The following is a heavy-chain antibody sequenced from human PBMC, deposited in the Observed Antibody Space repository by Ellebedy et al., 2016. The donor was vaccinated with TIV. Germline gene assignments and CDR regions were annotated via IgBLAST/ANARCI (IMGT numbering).Heavy chain of an antibody. CDR1: GGTFSSYA. J-gene: IGHJ4*02. V-gene: IGHV1-69*13. Sequence: SVKVSXXASGGTFSSYAISWVRQAPGQGLEWMGGIIPIFGTANYAQKFQGRVTITADESTSTAYMELSSLRSEDTAVYYCAREPTFEYSSSSGILDWGQGTLVTVSS. CDR3: AREPTFEYSSSSGILD. D-gene: IGHD6-6*01. CDR2: IIPIFGTA.